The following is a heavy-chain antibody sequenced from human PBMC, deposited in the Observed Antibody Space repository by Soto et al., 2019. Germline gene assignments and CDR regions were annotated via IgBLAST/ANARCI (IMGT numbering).Heavy chain of an antibody. CDR2: IHQSGIS. D-gene: IGHD6-19*01. Sequence: QMQLLESGPVLVKPSETLSLTCAVSSATIDNNWNWVRQPPGKGLEWIGEIHQSGISYKNPSLKSRVTMSVDKSKNQFSLNLSSVTAADTAVYICARSFGWYAFDQWGQGTLVTVSS. V-gene: IGHV4-4*02. CDR1: SATIDNN. J-gene: IGHJ4*02. CDR3: ARSFGWYAFDQ.